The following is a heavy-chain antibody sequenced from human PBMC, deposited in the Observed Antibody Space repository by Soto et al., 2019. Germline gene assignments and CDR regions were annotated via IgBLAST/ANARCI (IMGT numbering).Heavy chain of an antibody. J-gene: IGHJ4*02. CDR2: ITGSSSYI. V-gene: IGHV3-21*06. CDR3: ATSRGYSYGYIDY. CDR1: GFTFSTYT. D-gene: IGHD5-18*01. Sequence: PGGSLRLSCAASGFTFSTYTMNWVRQAPGKGLEWVSSITGSSSYIYYADSVKGRFTISRDNAKNSLCLQMNSLRAEDTAVYYCATSRGYSYGYIDYWGQGT.